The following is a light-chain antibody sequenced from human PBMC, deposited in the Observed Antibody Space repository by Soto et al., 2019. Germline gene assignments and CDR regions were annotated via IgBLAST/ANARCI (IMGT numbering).Light chain of an antibody. Sequence: ENVLTQSPGILSLSPGERATLSCRAGQTVGTDYVAWYQQKPGQAPRLLIYGASNRATGIPDRFSGTGSGTDFPFPFTSLEPDDFAFYHCHQYGDSPWTFGQGTKGDIK. J-gene: IGKJ1*01. V-gene: IGKV3-20*01. CDR2: GAS. CDR3: HQYGDSPWT. CDR1: QTVGTDY.